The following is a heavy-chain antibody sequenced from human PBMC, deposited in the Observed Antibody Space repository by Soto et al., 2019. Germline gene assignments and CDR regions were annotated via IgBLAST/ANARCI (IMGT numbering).Heavy chain of an antibody. J-gene: IGHJ5*02. CDR3: ARSVLP. CDR2: IYYSGST. V-gene: IGHV4-31*03. CDR1: GGSISSGGYY. Sequence: QVQLQESGPGLVKPSQTLSLTCTVSGGSISSGGYYWTWIRQHPGKGLEWIGYIYYSGSTYYNPSLKNRVTIAVDTSKNQFSLKLSSVTAAEKDMYYCARSVLPWGQGTLVTVSS.